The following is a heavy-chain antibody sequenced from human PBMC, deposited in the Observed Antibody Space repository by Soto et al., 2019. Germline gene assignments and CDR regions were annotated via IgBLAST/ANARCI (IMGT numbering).Heavy chain of an antibody. CDR3: ARDFRAGIYYGSGSSIEY. D-gene: IGHD3-10*01. J-gene: IGHJ4*02. V-gene: IGHV1-18*01. Sequence: QVQLVQSGAEVMKPGASVKVSCKASGYTFISYGINWVRQAPGQGLEWMGWISAYNGNTNYVQKLQGRVTMTTDTSTSTAYMELRSLRSDDTAVYYCARDFRAGIYYGSGSSIEYWGQGTLVTVSS. CDR2: ISAYNGNT. CDR1: GYTFISYG.